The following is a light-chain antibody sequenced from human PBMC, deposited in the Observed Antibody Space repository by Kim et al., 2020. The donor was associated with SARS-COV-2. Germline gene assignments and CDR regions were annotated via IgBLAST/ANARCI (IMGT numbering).Light chain of an antibody. CDR2: KAS. Sequence: DIQMTQSPSTLSASVGDRVTITCRASQSISSWLAWYQQKPGKAPKLLIYKASTLESGVPSRFSGSGSGTEFTLTISSLQPDDFATYSCQQYNVFPLIFGPGTKGDIK. CDR1: QSISSW. J-gene: IGKJ3*01. CDR3: QQYNVFPLI. V-gene: IGKV1-5*03.